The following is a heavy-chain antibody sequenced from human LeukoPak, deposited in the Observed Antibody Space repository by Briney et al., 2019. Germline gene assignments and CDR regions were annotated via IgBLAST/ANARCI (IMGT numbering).Heavy chain of an antibody. Sequence: GGSLRLSCAASGFTFSSYAMNWVRQAPGKGLEWVSAISSSGSSTYYADSVKGRFTISRDNSKNTLYLQMNSLRAEDTAVYYCASRIVVVGLDYWGQGTLVTVSS. CDR2: ISSSGSST. CDR1: GFTFSSYA. J-gene: IGHJ4*02. CDR3: ASRIVVVGLDY. D-gene: IGHD3-22*01. V-gene: IGHV3-23*01.